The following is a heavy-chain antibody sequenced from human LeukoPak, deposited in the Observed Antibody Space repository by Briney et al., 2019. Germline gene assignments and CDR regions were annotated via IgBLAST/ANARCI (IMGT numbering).Heavy chain of an antibody. J-gene: IGHJ4*02. V-gene: IGHV3-23*01. CDR3: AKAGYTSCWPLDN. D-gene: IGHD6-13*01. CDR2: LSGSGSTT. CDR1: GFTFSSDG. Sequence: GGCLRLSCAASGFTFSSDGMSWGRQAPGKGLEWVSALSGSGSTTYQKVSGRVSFTISRDNSKNTLFLEMNSLRVEDTAVYYCAKAGYTSCWPLDNWGPGTLVTVSS.